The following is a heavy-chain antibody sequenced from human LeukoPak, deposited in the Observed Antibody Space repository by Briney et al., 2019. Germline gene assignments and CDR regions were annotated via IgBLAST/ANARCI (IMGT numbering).Heavy chain of an antibody. J-gene: IGHJ4*02. D-gene: IGHD1-26*01. CDR2: IKHSGRT. V-gene: IGHV4-34*01. CDR1: GESFSDYY. CDR3: ARGRRDGNYLGRYYFDY. Sequence: SETLSLICAVYGESFSDYYWSWLRPPPGKRLEWIGEIKHSGRTNYNPSLKSRDATSVDASNNQFSLNLTSVTAADTVVYYCARGRRDGNYLGRYYFDYWGQGPLV.